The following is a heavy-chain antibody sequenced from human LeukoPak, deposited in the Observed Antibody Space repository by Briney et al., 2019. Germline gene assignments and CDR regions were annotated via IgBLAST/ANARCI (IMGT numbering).Heavy chain of an antibody. Sequence: SGGSLRLSCAASGFTISSNYKTWVRQAAGGGLGWGSVTYTDGSTYYADSVKGRFTISRDNSKNTPYLQMSSLRAEDTAVYYCARAGPAHYGMGVWGQGTTVTVSS. J-gene: IGHJ6*02. V-gene: IGHV3-66*01. CDR1: GFTISSNY. CDR3: ARAGPAHYGMGV. D-gene: IGHD7-27*01. CDR2: TYTDGST.